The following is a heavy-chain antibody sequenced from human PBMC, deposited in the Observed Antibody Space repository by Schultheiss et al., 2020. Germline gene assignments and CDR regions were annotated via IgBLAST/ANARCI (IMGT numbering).Heavy chain of an antibody. J-gene: IGHJ5*02. CDR2: IYYSGST. D-gene: IGHD7-27*01. CDR3: ARLTGGTWFDP. Sequence: SETLSLTCTVSGGSISSGSYYWSWIRQPPGKGLEWIGSIYYSGSTNYNPSLKSRVTISVDTSKNQFSLKLSSVTAADTAVYYCARLTGGTWFDPWGQGTLVTVSS. V-gene: IGHV4-39*07. CDR1: GGSISSGSYY.